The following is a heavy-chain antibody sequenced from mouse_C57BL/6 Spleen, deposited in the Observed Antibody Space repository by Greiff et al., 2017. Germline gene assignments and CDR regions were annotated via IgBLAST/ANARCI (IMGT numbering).Heavy chain of an antibody. Sequence: VQLQQPGAELVRPGSSVKLSCKASGYTFTSYWMHWVKQRPIQGLEWIGNIDPSDSETHYNQKFKDKATLTVDKSSSTAYMQLSSLTSEDSAVYYCAIDGCIPDYAMDYWGQGTSVTVSS. CDR2: IDPSDSET. J-gene: IGHJ4*01. CDR3: AIDGCIPDYAMDY. V-gene: IGHV1-52*01. CDR1: GYTFTSYW. D-gene: IGHD1-1*01.